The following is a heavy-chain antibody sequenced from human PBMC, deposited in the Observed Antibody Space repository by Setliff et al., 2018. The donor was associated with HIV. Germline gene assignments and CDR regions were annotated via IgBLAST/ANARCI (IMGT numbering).Heavy chain of an antibody. V-gene: IGHV2-70*11. Sequence: SGPTLVNPTQTLTLTCTFSGFSLSPRGMSVSWIRQPPGKALEWLARIDWDDAKYYSTSLKTRLTISKDTSKNQVVLTMTNMDPVDTATYYCARGSESLTYFDYLGPGTLVTVSS. D-gene: IGHD3-10*01. CDR3: ARGSESLTYFDY. CDR1: GFSLSPRGMS. CDR2: IDWDDAK. J-gene: IGHJ4*02.